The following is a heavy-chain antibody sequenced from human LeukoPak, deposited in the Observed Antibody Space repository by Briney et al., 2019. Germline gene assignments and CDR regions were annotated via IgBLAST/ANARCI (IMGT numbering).Heavy chain of an antibody. CDR3: AITGYSSGWGNDGFDI. Sequence: ASLKVSCKASGYTFTGYYMHWVRQAPGQGLEWMGWINANSGGTNYAQTFPGRVTMTRDTSISTAYMELSRMRSDDTAVYYCAITGYSSGWGNDGFDICGEGTMVTVS. J-gene: IGHJ3*02. V-gene: IGHV1-2*02. D-gene: IGHD6-19*01. CDR2: INANSGGT. CDR1: GYTFTGYY.